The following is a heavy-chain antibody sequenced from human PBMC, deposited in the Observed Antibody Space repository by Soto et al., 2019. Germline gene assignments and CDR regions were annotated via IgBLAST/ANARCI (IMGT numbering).Heavy chain of an antibody. CDR3: AQGVYGSRSYYSGPSGFDN. V-gene: IGHV1-69*06. Sequence: QVQLEQSGAEVKKPGSSVKVSCKASGGTLSDHGVAWLRQAPGQGLGWMGGTIPVFNTAKYAQKFQCRDTVIADKITNVDNTELSSLRCESTEFSVLAQGVYGSRSYYSGPSGFDNWGQGTLVIVSS. CDR1: GGTLSDHG. J-gene: IGHJ4*02. CDR2: TIPVFNTA. D-gene: IGHD3-10*01.